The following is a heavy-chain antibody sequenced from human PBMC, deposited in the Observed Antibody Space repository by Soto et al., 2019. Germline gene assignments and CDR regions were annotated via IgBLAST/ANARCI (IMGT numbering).Heavy chain of an antibody. CDR3: VRVNADAYDV. J-gene: IGHJ3*01. Sequence: EVQLVESGGDLVQPGGSLRLSCAASGFSFSNHDMHWVRQPKGKGLEWVSGITTGGNAYFADSVKGRFSISRENAKNSFHLQTSSLRAEDTVMYYCVRVNADAYDVWGQGTMVTVSS. CDR1: GFSFSNHD. CDR2: ITTGGNA. V-gene: IGHV3-13*01.